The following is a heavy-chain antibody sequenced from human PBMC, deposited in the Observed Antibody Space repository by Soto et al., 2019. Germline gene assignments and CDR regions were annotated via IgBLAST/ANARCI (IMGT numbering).Heavy chain of an antibody. CDR1: GFTFSNAW. D-gene: IGHD3-10*01. CDR2: IKSKTDGGTT. J-gene: IGHJ4*02. Sequence: PGGSLRLSCAASGFTFSNAWMSWVRQAPGKGLEWVGRIKSKTDGGTTDYAAPVKGRFTISRDDSKNTLYLQMNSLKTEDTAVYYCTTVTLLWFGELLFTSYFDYWGQGTLVTVSS. V-gene: IGHV3-15*01. CDR3: TTVTLLWFGELLFTSYFDY.